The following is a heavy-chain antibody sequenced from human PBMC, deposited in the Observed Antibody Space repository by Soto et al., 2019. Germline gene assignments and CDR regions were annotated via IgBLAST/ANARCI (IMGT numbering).Heavy chain of an antibody. V-gene: IGHV4-59*01. J-gene: IGHJ4*02. D-gene: IGHD6-13*01. CDR1: GGSISSYF. Sequence: SETLSLTCTVSGGSISSYFYIWVRQPPGKGLEWIGSVYYTGTTDYNHSLKSRVTISVDTSKTQFSLNLRSVTAADTAVYYCARDLAAGTRAFDXWGRGTLVTVSX. CDR3: ARDLAAGTRAFDX. CDR2: VYYTGTT.